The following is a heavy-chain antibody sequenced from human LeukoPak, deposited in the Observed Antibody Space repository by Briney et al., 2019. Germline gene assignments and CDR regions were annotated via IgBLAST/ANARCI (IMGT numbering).Heavy chain of an antibody. CDR2: ISWDGGST. V-gene: IGHV3-43D*03. CDR3: GKDIFPSGSYYGYFDY. CDR1: GFTFDDYA. J-gene: IGHJ4*02. D-gene: IGHD1-26*01. Sequence: GRSLRLSCAASGFTFDDYAMPWVRQAPGKGLEWVSLISWDGGSTYYADSVKGRFTISRDNSKNSLYLQMNSLRAEDTALYYCGKDIFPSGSYYGYFDYWGQGTLVTVSS.